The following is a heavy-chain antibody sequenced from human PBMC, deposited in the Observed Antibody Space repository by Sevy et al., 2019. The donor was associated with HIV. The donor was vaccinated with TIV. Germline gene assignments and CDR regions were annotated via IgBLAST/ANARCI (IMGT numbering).Heavy chain of an antibody. CDR1: GFTFSSYS. V-gene: IGHV3-21*01. Sequence: GGSLRLSCAASGFTFSSYSMNWVRQAPGKGLEWVSSISSSSSYIYYADSVKGQFTISRDNAKSSLYLQMNSLRAEDTAVYYCARGSKQWLAYDYWGQGTLVTISS. CDR2: ISSSSSYI. J-gene: IGHJ4*02. D-gene: IGHD6-19*01. CDR3: ARGSKQWLAYDY.